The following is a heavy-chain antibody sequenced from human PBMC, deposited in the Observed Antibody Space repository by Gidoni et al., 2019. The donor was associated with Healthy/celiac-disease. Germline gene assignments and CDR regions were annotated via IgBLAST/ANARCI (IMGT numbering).Heavy chain of an antibody. Sequence: QLQLQESGPGLVKTSETLSLTCTVSGGSISSSSYYWGWIRQPPGKGLEWIGSIYYSGSTYYNPSLKSRVTISIDTSKNQFSLKVSSVTAADTAVYYCARHVRYFDPFTLDIWGQGTMVTVSS. V-gene: IGHV4-39*01. CDR1: GGSISSSSYY. D-gene: IGHD3-9*01. CDR3: ARHVRYFDPFTLDI. CDR2: IYYSGST. J-gene: IGHJ3*02.